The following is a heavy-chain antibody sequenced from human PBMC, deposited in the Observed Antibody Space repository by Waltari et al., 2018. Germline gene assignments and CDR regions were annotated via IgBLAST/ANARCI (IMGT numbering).Heavy chain of an antibody. CDR2: INHSGRT. CDR3: ARVWGI. V-gene: IGHV4-34*01. D-gene: IGHD7-27*01. CDR1: GGPFSGYY. Sequence: VQLQQWGAGLLKPSEHMPLHCAVYGGPFSGYYWSWIRQPPGKGLEWIGEINHSGRTNYNPSLKIRVTISLDTSKNQFSLKLSSVTAADTAVYYCARVWGIWGQGTLVTVSS. J-gene: IGHJ4*02.